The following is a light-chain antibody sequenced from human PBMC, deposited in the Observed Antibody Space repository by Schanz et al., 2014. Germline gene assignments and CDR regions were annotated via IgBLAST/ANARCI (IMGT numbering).Light chain of an antibody. J-gene: IGLJ3*02. CDR3: LLYSYDDRV. CDR2: STS. V-gene: IGLV7-43*01. CDR1: TGAVTSDYY. Sequence: QAVVTQEPSLTVSPGGTVTLTCASNTGAVTSDYYANWFQQKPGQPPRSLIHSTSDKHSWTPARFSGSLLGGKAALTLSGVQPEDEADYYCLLYSYDDRVFGGGTKLTVL.